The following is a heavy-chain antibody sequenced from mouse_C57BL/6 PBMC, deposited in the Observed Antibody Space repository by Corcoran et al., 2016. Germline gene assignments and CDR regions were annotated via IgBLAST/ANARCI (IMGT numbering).Heavy chain of an antibody. CDR1: GYTFTTAG. CDR2: INTHSGEP. CDR3: ARYCTFDY. J-gene: IGHJ2*01. V-gene: IGHV9-4*01. Sequence: QIQLEQSGPELKKPGETVKISCKASGYTFTTAGMQWVQKMQGKGFRWIGCINTHSGEPKYADDFKGRFSFSLETSASTANLQISNLNNEETATYFCARYCTFDYWGQGTTLTVSS.